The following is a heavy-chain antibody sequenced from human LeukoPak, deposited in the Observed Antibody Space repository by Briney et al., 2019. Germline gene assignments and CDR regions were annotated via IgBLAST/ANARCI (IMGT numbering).Heavy chain of an antibody. D-gene: IGHD3-22*01. CDR3: ARVGYYESSGYYEY. Sequence: ASVTVSFAASGYTLTDYYMHWVRQAPGQGLEWMGRINPNSGGTNYAQKFQGRVTMTRDTSISTVYMELSRLRSDDTAVYYCARVGYYESSGYYEYWGQGTPVTVSS. V-gene: IGHV1-2*06. CDR1: GYTLTDYY. J-gene: IGHJ4*02. CDR2: INPNSGGT.